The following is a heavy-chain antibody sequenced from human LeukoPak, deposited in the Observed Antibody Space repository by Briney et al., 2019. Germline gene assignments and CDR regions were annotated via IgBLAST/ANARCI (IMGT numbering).Heavy chain of an antibody. Sequence: GGSLRLSCAASGFTFSSYGMHWVRQAPGKGLEWVAVISYDGSNKYYADSVEGRFTISRDNSKNTLYLQMNSLRAEDTAVYYCAKDLQDSDWFPVWHYWGQGTLVTVSS. V-gene: IGHV3-30*18. D-gene: IGHD3-9*01. J-gene: IGHJ4*02. CDR1: GFTFSSYG. CDR2: ISYDGSNK. CDR3: AKDLQDSDWFPVWHY.